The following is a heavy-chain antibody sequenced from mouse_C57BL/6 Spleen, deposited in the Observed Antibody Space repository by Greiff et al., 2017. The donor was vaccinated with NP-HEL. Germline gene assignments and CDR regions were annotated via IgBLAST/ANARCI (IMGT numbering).Heavy chain of an antibody. V-gene: IGHV5-4*01. CDR2: ISDGGSYT. J-gene: IGHJ3*01. CDR3: ATDSSTWFAY. Sequence: EVQVVESGGGLVKPGGSLKLSCAASGFTFNSYTMSWVRQTPEKRLEWVATISDGGSYTYYPDNVKGRFTISRDNAKNNLDLQMSQLKSEDTAMYYCATDSSTWFAYWGQGTLVTVSA. D-gene: IGHD1-1*01. CDR1: GFTFNSYT.